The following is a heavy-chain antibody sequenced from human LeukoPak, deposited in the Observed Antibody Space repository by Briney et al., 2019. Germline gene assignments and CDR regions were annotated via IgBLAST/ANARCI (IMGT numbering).Heavy chain of an antibody. Sequence: PSETLSLTCSVSGGSISISSYYWGWIRQPPGKGLQWIGSIYYSGSTSYNPSLKSRVTISVDTSKNQFSLKLSSVTAADTAVYYCARDGGYGAFDIWGQGTMVTVSS. CDR3: ARDGGYGAFDI. V-gene: IGHV4-39*07. J-gene: IGHJ3*02. CDR2: IYYSGST. D-gene: IGHD1-26*01. CDR1: GGSISISSYY.